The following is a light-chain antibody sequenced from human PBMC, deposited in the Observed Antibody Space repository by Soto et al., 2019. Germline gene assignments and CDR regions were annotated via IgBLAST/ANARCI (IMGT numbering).Light chain of an antibody. CDR1: QSISSN. CDR3: QQYNNWRT. J-gene: IGKJ1*01. Sequence: EIVMTQSPATLSVSPGERATLSCRASQSISSNLAWYQQKPGQAPRLLIYGASTRATGIPAGFSGSGSGTEFTLTISSLQSEDFAVYYCQQYNNWRTFGQGTKVEIK. V-gene: IGKV3-15*01. CDR2: GAS.